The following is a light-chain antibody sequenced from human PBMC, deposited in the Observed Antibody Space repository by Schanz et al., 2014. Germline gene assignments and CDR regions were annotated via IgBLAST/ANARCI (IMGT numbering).Light chain of an antibody. CDR3: QQYGRSPLT. CDR1: QSVSSN. J-gene: IGKJ4*01. V-gene: IGKV3-20*01. Sequence: VVVTQSPATLSVSPGERATLSCRASQSVSSNLAWYQQKPGQAPRLLIYGASNRATDIPDRFSGGGSRPDFTLTIDRLEPEDFEVYYCQQYGRSPLTFGGGTKVEIK. CDR2: GAS.